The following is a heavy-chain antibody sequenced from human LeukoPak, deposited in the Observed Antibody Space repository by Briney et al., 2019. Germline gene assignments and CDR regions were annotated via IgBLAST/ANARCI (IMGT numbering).Heavy chain of an antibody. Sequence: SETLSLTCTVSGGSISSGSYYWSWIRQPAGKGREWIGRIYTSGSTNYNPSLKSRVTISVDTSKNQFSLKLSSVTAADTAVYYCAREPRCGGDCYPDAFDIWGQGTMVAVSS. CDR2: IYTSGST. J-gene: IGHJ3*02. CDR1: GGSISSGSYY. CDR3: AREPRCGGDCYPDAFDI. V-gene: IGHV4-61*02. D-gene: IGHD2-21*01.